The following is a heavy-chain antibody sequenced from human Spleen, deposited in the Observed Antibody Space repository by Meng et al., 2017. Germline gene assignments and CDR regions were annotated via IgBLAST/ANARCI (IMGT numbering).Heavy chain of an antibody. CDR3: AREAYGDYYFDY. J-gene: IGHJ4*02. V-gene: IGHV3-48*03. Sequence: GGSLRLSCAASGFTLTNYDMNWVRQAPGKGLEWVSYISSSDSTIYDADSVKGRFTISRDNAKNSLYLQMNSLRAEDTAVYYCAREAYGDYYFDYWGQGTLVTVSS. D-gene: IGHD4-17*01. CDR2: ISSSDSTI. CDR1: GFTLTNYD.